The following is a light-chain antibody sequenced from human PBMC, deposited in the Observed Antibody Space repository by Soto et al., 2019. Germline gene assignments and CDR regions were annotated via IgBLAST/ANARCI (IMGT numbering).Light chain of an antibody. CDR3: QQYNSFWK. Sequence: DIQITQSPSTLSASVVDRVTITFRASQSISSWLAWYQQKPGKAPKLLIYDASSLESGVPSRFSGSGSGTEFTLTISSLQPDDFATYYCQQYNSFWKFGQGTKVDIK. V-gene: IGKV1-5*01. J-gene: IGKJ1*01. CDR2: DAS. CDR1: QSISSW.